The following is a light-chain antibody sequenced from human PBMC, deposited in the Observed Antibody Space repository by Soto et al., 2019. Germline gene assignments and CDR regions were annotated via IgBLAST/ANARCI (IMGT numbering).Light chain of an antibody. CDR1: QSVSDSY. CDR3: QHYGTSGL. Sequence: EIVLTQSPGTLSLSPGERATLSCRASQSVSDSYLAWYQQKPGQAPRLLIYASSRATGIPDRFSGSGSGTDITLIISRLEHEDFAVYYWQHYGTSGLFGPGTTVDIE. CDR2: AS. J-gene: IGKJ3*01. V-gene: IGKV3-20*01.